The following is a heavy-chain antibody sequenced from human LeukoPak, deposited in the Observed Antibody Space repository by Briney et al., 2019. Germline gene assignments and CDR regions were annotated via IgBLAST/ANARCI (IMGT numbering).Heavy chain of an antibody. CDR2: IYYSGST. J-gene: IGHJ4*02. CDR3: ARQFRYSGFD. V-gene: IGHV4-39*01. CDR1: GGSINSPSYW. D-gene: IGHD5-12*01. Sequence: SETLSLTCSVSGGSINSPSYWWGWIRQPPGKGLEWIGCIYYSGSTYYSPSLKSRVTISLDTSKNQFSLNLNSVTVADTAIYYCARQFRYSGFDWGLGSLVTVSS.